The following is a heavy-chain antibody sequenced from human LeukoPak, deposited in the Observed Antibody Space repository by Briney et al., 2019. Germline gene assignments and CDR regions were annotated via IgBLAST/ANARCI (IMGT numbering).Heavy chain of an antibody. V-gene: IGHV1-2*02. CDR3: ARVPGIAAAGTDV. D-gene: IGHD6-13*01. Sequence: ASVKVSCKASGYTFTGYYMHWVRQAPGQGLEWMGWINPNSGGTNYAQKFQGRVTMTRDTFISTAYMELSRLRSDDTAVYYCARVPGIAAAGTDVWGQGTLVTVSS. CDR2: INPNSGGT. J-gene: IGHJ4*02. CDR1: GYTFTGYY.